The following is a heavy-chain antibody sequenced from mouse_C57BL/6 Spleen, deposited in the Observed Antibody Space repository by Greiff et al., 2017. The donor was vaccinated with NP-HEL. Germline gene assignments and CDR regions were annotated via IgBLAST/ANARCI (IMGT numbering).Heavy chain of an antibody. V-gene: IGHV1-69*01. J-gene: IGHJ4*01. CDR1: GYTFTSYW. D-gene: IGHD2-3*01. CDR2: IDPSDSYT. Sequence: QVQLQQPGAELVMPGASVKLSCKASGYTFTSYWMHWVKQRPGQGLEWIGEIDPSDSYTNYNQKFKGKSTLTVDKSSSTAYMQLSSLTSEDSAVYYCARSGRNGYYVFAMDYWGQGTSVTVSS. CDR3: ARSGRNGYYVFAMDY.